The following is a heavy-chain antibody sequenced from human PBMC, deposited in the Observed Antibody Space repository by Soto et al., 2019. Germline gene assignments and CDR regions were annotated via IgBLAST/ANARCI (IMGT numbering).Heavy chain of an antibody. CDR2: ISAYNGNT. V-gene: IGHV1-18*01. CDR1: GYTFASYA. Sequence: QVQLVQSGAEVKKPGASVKVSCKASGYTFASYAISWMREAPGQGLERMRWISAYNGNTNYAQKLQGRVTMTTDTSTSTAYMELRSLRFNVTAVYYGARDPPPPEYWGQGTLVTVSS. J-gene: IGHJ4*02. CDR3: ARDPPPPEY.